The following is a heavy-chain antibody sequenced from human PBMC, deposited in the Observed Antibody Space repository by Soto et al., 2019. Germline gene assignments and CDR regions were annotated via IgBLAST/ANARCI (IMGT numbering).Heavy chain of an antibody. CDR2: IVNDGSNR. V-gene: IGHV3-33*08. Sequence: GGSLRLSCAASVFTFSSYSISWVRHAPGEGLECMAVIVNDGSNRYHADSVKGRFTISRDNYKNTLYLQMNNLRAEDTAMYYCARDDDYEGNGFDYWGQGTLVSVTS. D-gene: IGHD3-22*01. CDR3: ARDDDYEGNGFDY. CDR1: VFTFSSYS. J-gene: IGHJ4*02.